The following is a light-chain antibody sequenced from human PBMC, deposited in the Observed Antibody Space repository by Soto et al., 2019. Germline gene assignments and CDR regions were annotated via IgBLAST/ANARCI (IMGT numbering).Light chain of an antibody. CDR1: QSVSSN. J-gene: IGKJ1*01. V-gene: IGKV3-15*01. Sequence: IVLTQSAATLSVSPGERATLSCRASQSVSSNLAWYQQKPGQAPRLLIYGASTRATGTPARFSGSGSGTEFTLTISSLQPDDIATYYCQQYNSYSRTFGQGTKVDIK. CDR3: QQYNSYSRT. CDR2: GAS.